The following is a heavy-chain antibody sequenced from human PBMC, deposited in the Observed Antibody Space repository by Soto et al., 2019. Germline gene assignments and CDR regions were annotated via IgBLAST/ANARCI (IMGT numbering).Heavy chain of an antibody. D-gene: IGHD3-3*01. V-gene: IGHV4-4*07. CDR3: ARGQRFSDWFDP. J-gene: IGHJ5*02. CDR2: IYSSGNT. Sequence: PSETLSLTCAVSGGTISGYYWTWIRQPAGKGLEWIGRIYSSGNTKYNPSLQSRVTMSLDTSNNQFSLRLTSVTAADTAVYYCARGQRFSDWFDPWGQGTLVTVSS. CDR1: GGTISGYY.